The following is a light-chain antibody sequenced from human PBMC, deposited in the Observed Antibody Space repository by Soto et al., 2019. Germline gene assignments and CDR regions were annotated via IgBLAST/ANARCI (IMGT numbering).Light chain of an antibody. CDR1: SSDIGTYDY. V-gene: IGLV2-14*01. CDR3: SSYTTTTTPVV. CDR2: EVT. J-gene: IGLJ2*01. Sequence: QSALTQPASVSGSHGQSITISCTGTSSDIGTYDYVSWYQHHPGKAPKLMIYEVTNRPSGVSDRFSGSKSGKTASLTISGLQAEDEADYYCSSYTTTTTPVVFGGGTKLTVL.